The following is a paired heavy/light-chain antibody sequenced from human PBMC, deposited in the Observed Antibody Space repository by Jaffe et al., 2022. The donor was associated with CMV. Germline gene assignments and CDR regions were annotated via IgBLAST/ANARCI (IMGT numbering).Heavy chain of an antibody. V-gene: IGHV4-34*02. CDR1: GGSLTGYY. Sequence: QVQLQQWGAGLLKPSETLSLTCAVSGGSLTGYYWSWIRQPPGGGLEWIGEVNHGVGTNYNPSLKSRVTVSADTSNNQFSLRLTSVTAADTAVYYCARGVTIFGVVRSVFDYWGQGTLVTVSS. D-gene: IGHD3-3*01. J-gene: IGHJ4*02. CDR2: VNHGVGT. CDR3: ARGVTIFGVVRSVFDY.
Light chain of an antibody. CDR2: AAS. CDR1: QSVTSY. J-gene: IGKJ3*01. CDR3: QQSYNTPRT. V-gene: IGKV1-39*01. Sequence: DIQMTQSPSSLSASVGDRVTITCRASQSVTSYLNWYQQKPGKAPKLLIYAASSLQGGVPSRFSGSGSGTDFTLTINGLQPEDFATYFCQQSYNTPRTFGPGTKVDIK.